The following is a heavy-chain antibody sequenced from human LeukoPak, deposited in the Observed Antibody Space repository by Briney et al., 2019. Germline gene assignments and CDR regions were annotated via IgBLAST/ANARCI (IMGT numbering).Heavy chain of an antibody. V-gene: IGHV3-23*01. Sequence: GGSLRVSRAAYGCTFSSYGMSWVRPAPGKGLEWVSALSGSGGSTYYADSVKGRFTISRDNSKNTLYLQMNSLRAEDTAVYYCAKDGGWELLWVDYWGQGTLVTVSS. D-gene: IGHD1-26*01. CDR3: AKDGGWELLWVDY. CDR1: GCTFSSYG. J-gene: IGHJ4*02. CDR2: LSGSGGST.